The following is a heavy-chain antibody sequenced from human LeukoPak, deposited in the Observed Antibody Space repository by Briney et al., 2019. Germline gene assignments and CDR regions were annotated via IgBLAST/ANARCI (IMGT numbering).Heavy chain of an antibody. CDR2: TFPGDSEA. J-gene: IGHJ3*01. CDR3: ATLGGRSTLWYKGAFDF. CDR1: GYTFSKYW. Sequence: GESLKISCRASGYTFSKYWIGWVRQVPGKGLEWMGLTFPGDSEARYSPSFEGQVTISADKSIDTAYLQWSSLKASDTAMYYCATLGGRSTLWYKGAFDFWGQGTMVIVSS. D-gene: IGHD1-14*01. V-gene: IGHV5-51*01.